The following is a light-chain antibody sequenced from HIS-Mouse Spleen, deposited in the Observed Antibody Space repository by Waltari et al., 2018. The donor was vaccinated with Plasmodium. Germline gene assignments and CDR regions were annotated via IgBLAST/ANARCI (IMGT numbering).Light chain of an antibody. CDR1: KLGDKY. CDR2: QDS. V-gene: IGLV3-1*01. Sequence: SYELTQPPSVSVSPGQTASITCSGDKLGDKYACWYQQKPGQSPVLVIYQDSNGPSGIPWRFCGSNSGNTTTLTISGTQAMDEADYYCQAWDSSTAWVFGGGTKLTVL. J-gene: IGLJ2*01. CDR3: QAWDSSTAWV.